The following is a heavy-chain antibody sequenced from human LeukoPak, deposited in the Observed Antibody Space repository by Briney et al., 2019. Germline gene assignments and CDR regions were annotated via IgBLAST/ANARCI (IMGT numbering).Heavy chain of an antibody. CDR1: GGSISSSSYY. J-gene: IGHJ6*02. D-gene: IGHD5-12*01. V-gene: IGHV4-39*01. CDR2: IYYSGST. CDR3: ARLLVATDLYYYYGMDV. Sequence: SETLSLTCTVSGGSISSSSYYWGWIRQPPGKGLEWIGSIYYSGSTYYNPSLKSRVTISVDTSKNQFSLKLSSVTAADTAVYYCARLLVATDLYYYYGMDVWGQGTTVTVSS.